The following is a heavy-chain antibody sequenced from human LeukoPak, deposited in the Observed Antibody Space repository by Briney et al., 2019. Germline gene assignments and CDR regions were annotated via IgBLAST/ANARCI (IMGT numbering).Heavy chain of an antibody. J-gene: IGHJ4*02. V-gene: IGHV3-21*04. D-gene: IGHD2-15*01. CDR3: AKDAWSWSRTPRSYYFDY. CDR1: GFTFSSYS. CDR2: ISSSSSYI. Sequence: GGSLRLSCAASGFTFSSYSMNWVRQAPGKGLEWVSSISSSSSYIYYADSVKGRFTISRGNSKNTLYLQMNSLRAEDTAVYYCAKDAWSWSRTPRSYYFDYWGQGTLVTVSS.